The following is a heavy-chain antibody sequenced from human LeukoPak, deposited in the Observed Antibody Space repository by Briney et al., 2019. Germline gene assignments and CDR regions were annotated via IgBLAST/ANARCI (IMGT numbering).Heavy chain of an antibody. V-gene: IGHV4-38-2*01. J-gene: IGHJ4*02. D-gene: IGHD4-23*01. Sequence: SETLSNTCAESGYSITSANSWGWIRQPPGKGLEWIANIFPGLTTDYNPSLKSRVTVSLDDSKNHFSLRLTSVTAADTALYFCAGMTTVIKGRRFDSWGRGALVTVSS. CDR1: GYSITSANS. CDR3: AGMTTVIKGRRFDS. CDR2: IFPGLTT.